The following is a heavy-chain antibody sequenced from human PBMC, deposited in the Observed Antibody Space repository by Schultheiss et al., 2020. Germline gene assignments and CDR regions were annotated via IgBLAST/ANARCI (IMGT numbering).Heavy chain of an antibody. CDR1: GGSISSGGYY. D-gene: IGHD5-18*01. V-gene: IGHV4-39*01. CDR2: LYYSGSS. Sequence: SETLSLTCTVSGGSISSGGYYWGWIRQPPGKGLEWIGSLYYSGSSYYNPSLKSRVTISVDTSKNQFSLNLSSVTAADTALYYCATHPRGYNYGVLDYWGQGTLVTVYS. CDR3: ATHPRGYNYGVLDY. J-gene: IGHJ4*02.